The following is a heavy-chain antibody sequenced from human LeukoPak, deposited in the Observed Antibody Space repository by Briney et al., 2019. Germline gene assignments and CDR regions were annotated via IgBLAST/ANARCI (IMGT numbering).Heavy chain of an antibody. V-gene: IGHV3-7*01. CDR1: GFTFSSYW. J-gene: IGHJ6*02. CDR3: ARDRGQWLVSNYYYYGIDV. Sequence: GGSLRLSCAASGFTFSSYWMSWVRQAPGKGLEWVANIKQDGSEKYYVDSVKDRSTISRDNAKNSLYLQMNSLRAEDTAVYYCARDRGQWLVSNYYYYGIDVWGQGTTVTVSS. CDR2: IKQDGSEK. D-gene: IGHD6-19*01.